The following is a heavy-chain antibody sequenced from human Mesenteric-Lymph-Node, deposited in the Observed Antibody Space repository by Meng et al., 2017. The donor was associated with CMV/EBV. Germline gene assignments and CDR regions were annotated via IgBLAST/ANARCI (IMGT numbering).Heavy chain of an antibody. J-gene: IGHJ4*02. V-gene: IGHV1-2*02. CDR1: GYIFTAYF. CDR2: HNPNIGGA. CDR3: TRAPSAEACILPFDY. Sequence: ASVKVSCKASGYIFTAYFMHWVRQAPGQGLEWVGWHNPNIGGANYAQKFQGRVIMTRDRSINTAYMELSGLTSDDTAIYYCTRAPSAEACILPFDYWGQGTLVTVSS.